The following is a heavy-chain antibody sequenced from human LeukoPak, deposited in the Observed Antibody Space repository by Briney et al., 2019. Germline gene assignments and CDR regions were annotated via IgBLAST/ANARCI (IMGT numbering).Heavy chain of an antibody. Sequence: PGGSLRLSCAASRFILSNYWMSCVRQAPGKGLEWVANIKQDGSETYYVDSVKGRFTISRDDAKNSLSLQMNSLRAEDTAVYYCARQRGSGCLDYWGQGTLVTVSS. V-gene: IGHV3-7*01. J-gene: IGHJ4*02. CDR2: IKQDGSET. CDR3: ARQRGSGCLDY. D-gene: IGHD6-19*01. CDR1: RFILSNYW.